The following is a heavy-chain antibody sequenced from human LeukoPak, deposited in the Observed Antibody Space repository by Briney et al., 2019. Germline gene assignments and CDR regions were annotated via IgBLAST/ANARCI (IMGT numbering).Heavy chain of an antibody. J-gene: IGHJ3*02. Sequence: GSLRLSCAASGFSFDDYGMSWVRQAPGKGLEWLSGINWKTGATGYSDSVKGRFTISKDNTKNSLYLQMNSLRAEDTALYYCARDFFTETYAFDIWGQGTMVTVSS. V-gene: IGHV3-20*04. D-gene: IGHD3-3*01. CDR2: INWKTGAT. CDR3: ARDFFTETYAFDI. CDR1: GFSFDDYG.